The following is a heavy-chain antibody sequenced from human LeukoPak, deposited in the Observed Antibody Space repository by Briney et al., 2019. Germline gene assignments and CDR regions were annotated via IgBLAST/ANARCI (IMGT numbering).Heavy chain of an antibody. V-gene: IGHV3-48*03. D-gene: IGHD6-6*01. J-gene: IGHJ4*02. CDR1: GFTFSSYA. Sequence: GGSLRLSCAASGFTFSSYAMSWVRQAPGKGLEWVSCISSSGSTIYYADSVKGRFTISRDNAKNSLYLQMNSLRAEDTAVYYCALWKYGNSPLDFWGQGTLVTVSS. CDR3: ALWKYGNSPLDF. CDR2: ISSSGSTI.